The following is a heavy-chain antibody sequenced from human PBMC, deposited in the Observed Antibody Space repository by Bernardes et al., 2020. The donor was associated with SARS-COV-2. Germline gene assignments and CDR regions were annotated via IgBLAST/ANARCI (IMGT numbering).Heavy chain of an antibody. V-gene: IGHV5-51*01. CDR3: ARCDNEQWLVRPFDS. D-gene: IGHD6-19*01. CDR1: GYSFSRHW. CDR2: IYPSTSET. J-gene: IGHJ4*02. Sequence: GQHVKGSCKGSGYSFSRHWIGWVRPMPGKGLEWMGIIYPSTSETKYSPSFQGRITISADKSISTAYLQWSGLKASDSAMYFCARCDNEQWLVRPFDSWGRGTLVTVSS.